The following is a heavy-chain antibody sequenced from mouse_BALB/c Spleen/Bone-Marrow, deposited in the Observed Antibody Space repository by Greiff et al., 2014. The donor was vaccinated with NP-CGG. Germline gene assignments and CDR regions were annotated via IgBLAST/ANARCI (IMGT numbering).Heavy chain of an antibody. J-gene: IGHJ4*01. Sequence: QVHLKQAGPVLVKSGSSVWISCRASGYTFTSYYIHWVKQRPGQGLEWFGWIYPGNVNAKYNETFKVMASLTADKTSSTTYIQLSRQTSKDSAVYLCAGHKWDIEYWGQGTSVTVSS. CDR1: GYTFTSYY. CDR2: IYPGNVNA. D-gene: IGHD4-1*02. V-gene: IGHV1S56*01. CDR3: AGHKWDIEY.